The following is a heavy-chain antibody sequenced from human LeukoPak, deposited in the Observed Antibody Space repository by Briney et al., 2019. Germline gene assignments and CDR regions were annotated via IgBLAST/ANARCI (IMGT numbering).Heavy chain of an antibody. D-gene: IGHD2-2*01. CDR1: GDSVTSGI. V-gene: IGHV6-1*01. Sequence: SQTLSLTCAISGDSVTSGIWNWIRQSPSRGLEWLGRTYYRSTWYNDYAVSVRGRITVNPDTSKNQFSLHLNPVTPEDTAVYYCARRLTQYDCFDPWGQGILVTVSS. CDR3: ARRLTQYDCFDP. J-gene: IGHJ5*02. CDR2: TYYRSTWYN.